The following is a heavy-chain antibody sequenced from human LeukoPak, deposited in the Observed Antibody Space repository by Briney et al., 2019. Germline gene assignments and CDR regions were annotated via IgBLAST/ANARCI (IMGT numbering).Heavy chain of an antibody. CDR1: GFTFTNYG. D-gene: IGHD3-10*01. V-gene: IGHV3-33*01. J-gene: IGHJ4*02. CDR2: VWYDGTNK. CDR3: ARDHVIKQAPPGY. Sequence: GGSLRLSCAASGFTFTNYGMHWVRQAPGKGLEWAAVVWYDGTNKYYADSVKGRFTISRDNSKNTLYLQMNSLRAEDTAVYYCARDHVIKQAPPGYWGQGTLVTVSS.